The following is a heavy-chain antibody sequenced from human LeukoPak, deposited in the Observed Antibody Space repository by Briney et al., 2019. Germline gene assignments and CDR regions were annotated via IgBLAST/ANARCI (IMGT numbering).Heavy chain of an antibody. CDR1: GYTFTSYD. CDR3: ASSPRYSSGWYCVY. Sequence: GASVKVSCKASGYTFTSYDINWVRQATGQGLEWMGWMNPNSGNTGYAQKFQGRVTMTRNTSISTVYMELSSLRSEDTAVYYCASSPRYSSGWYCVYWGQGTLVTVSS. J-gene: IGHJ4*02. D-gene: IGHD6-19*01. CDR2: MNPNSGNT. V-gene: IGHV1-8*01.